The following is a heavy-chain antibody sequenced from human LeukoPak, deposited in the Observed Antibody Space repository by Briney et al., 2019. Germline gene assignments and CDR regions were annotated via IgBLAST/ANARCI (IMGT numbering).Heavy chain of an antibody. CDR3: ARVLDY. D-gene: IGHD2/OR15-2a*01. J-gene: IGHJ4*02. CDR1: GISVSSNY. CDR2: IYVDGST. V-gene: IGHV3-66*01. Sequence: TGGSLRLSCAASGISVSSNYMSWVRQAPGKGLQWVSVIYVDGSTYYADSVKGRITISRDNSRNTLYLQMNSLRAEDTAVYYCARVLDYWGQGTLVTVSS.